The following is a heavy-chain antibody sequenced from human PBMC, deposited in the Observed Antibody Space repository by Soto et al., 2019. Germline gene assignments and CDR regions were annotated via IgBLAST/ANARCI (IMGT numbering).Heavy chain of an antibody. CDR2: ISAYNGNT. V-gene: IGHV1-18*04. J-gene: IGHJ4*02. CDR3: ARDSSTDYYGSGSADY. D-gene: IGHD3-10*01. CDR1: GYTFNSYG. Sequence: ASVKVSCKASGYTFNSYGISWVRQAPGQGLEWMGWISAYNGNTNYAQKLQGRVTMTTDTSTSTAYMELRSLRSDDTAVYYCARDSSTDYYGSGSADYWGQGTLVTVSS.